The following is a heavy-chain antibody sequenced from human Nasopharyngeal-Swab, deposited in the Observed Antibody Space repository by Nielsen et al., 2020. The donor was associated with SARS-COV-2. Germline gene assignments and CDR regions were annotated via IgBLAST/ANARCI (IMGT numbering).Heavy chain of an antibody. J-gene: IGHJ4*02. CDR3: ATRGYSYGSVDY. CDR2: SSGSGGST. D-gene: IGHD5-18*01. V-gene: IGHV3-23*01. CDR1: GFTFSSYA. Sequence: GGSLRLSCAASGFTFSSYAMSWVRQAPGKGLEWVSASSGSGGSTYYADSVKGRFTISRDNSKNTLYLQMNSLRAEDTAVYYCATRGYSYGSVDYWGQGTLVTVSS.